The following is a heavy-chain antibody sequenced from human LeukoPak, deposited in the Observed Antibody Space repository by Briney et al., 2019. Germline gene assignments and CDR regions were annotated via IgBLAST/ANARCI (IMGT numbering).Heavy chain of an antibody. CDR1: GFTFSSYA. D-gene: IGHD2-15*01. CDR3: ARALISRCLFDL. V-gene: IGHV3-7*01. CDR2: IKQDGSEI. J-gene: IGHJ2*01. Sequence: PGGSLRLSCAASGFTFSSYAMSWVRQAPGKGLEWMAYIKQDGSEIKYVDSVEGRFTISRDNAKNSLYPQMNSLRAEDTAVYYCARALISRCLFDLWGRGTLVTVSS.